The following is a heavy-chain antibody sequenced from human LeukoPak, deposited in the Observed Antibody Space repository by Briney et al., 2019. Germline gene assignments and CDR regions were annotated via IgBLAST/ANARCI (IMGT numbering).Heavy chain of an antibody. CDR2: IKQDGSEK. V-gene: IGHV3-7*01. CDR1: GFTFSSYW. J-gene: IGHJ3*02. CDR3: VRAGYYNDENLDAFDI. D-gene: IGHD3-22*01. Sequence: PGGSLRLSCAASGFTFSSYWMSWVRQAPGKGLEWVANIKQDGSEKYYVDSVKGRFTISRDNAKNSLYLQMNSLRAEDTAVYYCVRAGYYNDENLDAFDIWGQGTMVTVSS.